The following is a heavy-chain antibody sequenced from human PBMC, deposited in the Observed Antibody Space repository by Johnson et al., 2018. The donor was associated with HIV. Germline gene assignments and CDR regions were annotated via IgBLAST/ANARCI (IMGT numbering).Heavy chain of an antibody. Sequence: VQLVESGGGLVQPGGSLKLSCAASGFSFSATAMHWVRQTSGKGLEWVGRIRSKAFSYSTAYTASLQGRLNISRDDSKNTAYLQMNSLRAGDTAVYYCARSSWGGSSLGAFDIWGQGTMVTVSS. V-gene: IGHV3-73*02. CDR1: GFSFSATA. D-gene: IGHD1-26*01. CDR3: ARSSWGGSSLGAFDI. J-gene: IGHJ3*02. CDR2: IRSKAFSYST.